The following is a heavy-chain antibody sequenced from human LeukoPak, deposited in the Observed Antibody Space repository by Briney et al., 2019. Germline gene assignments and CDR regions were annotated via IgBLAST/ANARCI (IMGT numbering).Heavy chain of an antibody. D-gene: IGHD6-19*01. CDR1: GFTFSNYW. J-gene: IGHJ4*02. Sequence: PGGSLRLSCVASGFTFSNYWMGWVRQTPGKGLEWVANIKEDGSVKFYVDSVKGRFTISRDNAKNSLYLQMNSLRVEDTALYYCTRDGSGWSNYWGQGTPVTASS. CDR2: IKEDGSVK. CDR3: TRDGSGWSNY. V-gene: IGHV3-7*01.